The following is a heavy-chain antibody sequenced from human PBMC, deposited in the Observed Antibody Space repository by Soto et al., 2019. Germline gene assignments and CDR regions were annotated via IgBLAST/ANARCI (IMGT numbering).Heavy chain of an antibody. CDR1: GYTFTGYY. Sequence: ASVKVSCKASGYTFTGYYMHWVRQAPGQGLEWMGWINPNSGGTNYAQKSQGRVTMTRDTSISTAYMELSRLRSDDTAVYYCASAGDCSSTSCYRSYYYYYGMDVWGQGTTVTVSS. D-gene: IGHD2-2*01. CDR3: ASAGDCSSTSCYRSYYYYYGMDV. CDR2: INPNSGGT. J-gene: IGHJ6*02. V-gene: IGHV1-2*02.